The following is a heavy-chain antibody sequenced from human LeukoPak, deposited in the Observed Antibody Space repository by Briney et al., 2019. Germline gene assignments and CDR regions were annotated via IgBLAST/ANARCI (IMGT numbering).Heavy chain of an antibody. V-gene: IGHV3-48*04. D-gene: IGHD1-26*01. CDR3: ARDFVRSGSYNDNYYFDY. J-gene: IGHJ4*02. CDR2: ISSSSSTI. CDR1: GFTFSSYS. Sequence: GGSLRLSCAASGFTFSSYSMNWVRQAPGKGLEWVSYISSSSSTIYYADSVEGRFTISRDNAKNSLYLQMNSLRAEDTAVYYCARDFVRSGSYNDNYYFDYWGQGTLVTVSS.